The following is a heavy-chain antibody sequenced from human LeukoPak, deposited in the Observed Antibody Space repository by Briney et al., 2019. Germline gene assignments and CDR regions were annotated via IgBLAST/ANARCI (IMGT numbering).Heavy chain of an antibody. CDR3: AKEREPQRGATCCWDYFDY. CDR2: ISGSGGST. J-gene: IGHJ4*02. Sequence: PGGSLRLSCAASGFTFSSYAMSWVRQAPGKGLEWVSAISGSGGSTYYADSVKGRFTISRDNSKNTLYLQMNSLRAEDTAVYYCAKEREPQRGATCCWDYFDYWGQGTLVTVSS. D-gene: IGHD1-26*01. CDR1: GFTFSSYA. V-gene: IGHV3-23*01.